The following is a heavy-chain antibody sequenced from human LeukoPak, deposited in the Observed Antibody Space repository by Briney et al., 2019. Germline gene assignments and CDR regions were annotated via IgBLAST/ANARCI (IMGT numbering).Heavy chain of an antibody. J-gene: IGHJ4*02. CDR2: IYPADSDT. Sequence: GESLKISCKGSGYSFTTYWIGWVRQMPGKGQEWMGIIYPADSDTRYSPSFQGQVTISADKSINTAYLQWSSLKASDTAMYYCARRPYCTTTSCYDFDYWGQGTLVTVSS. D-gene: IGHD2-2*01. V-gene: IGHV5-51*01. CDR1: GYSFTTYW. CDR3: ARRPYCTTTSCYDFDY.